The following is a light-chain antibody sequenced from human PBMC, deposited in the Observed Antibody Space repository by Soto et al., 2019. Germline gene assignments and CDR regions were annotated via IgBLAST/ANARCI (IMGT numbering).Light chain of an antibody. J-gene: IGKJ1*01. CDR3: QQSYSTPPT. Sequence: DIQMTQSPSSLSASVGDRVTIPCRASQSISSSLNWYHQKPGKAPKILIYAADSLKSGVPSRFSGSGYGTDFNLTISNLQPEDFATYYCQQSYSTPPTFGQETKVEIK. CDR2: AAD. CDR1: QSISSS. V-gene: IGKV1-39*01.